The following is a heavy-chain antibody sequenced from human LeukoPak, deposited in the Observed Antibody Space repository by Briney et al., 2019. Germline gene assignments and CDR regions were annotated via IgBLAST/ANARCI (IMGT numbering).Heavy chain of an antibody. CDR3: ARDSRYDFWNDFRWFDP. D-gene: IGHD3-3*01. Sequence: GASVKVSCKASGGTFSSYAISWVRQAPGQGLEWMGRIIPIFGTANYAQKFQGRVTITTDESTSTAYMELSSLRSQDTAVYYCARDSRYDFWNDFRWFDPWGQGTLVTVSS. CDR1: GGTFSSYA. CDR2: IIPIFGTA. J-gene: IGHJ5*02. V-gene: IGHV1-69*05.